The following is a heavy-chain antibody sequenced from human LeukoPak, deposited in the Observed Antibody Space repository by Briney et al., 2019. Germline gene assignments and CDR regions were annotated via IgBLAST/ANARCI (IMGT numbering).Heavy chain of an antibody. J-gene: IGHJ4*02. D-gene: IGHD3-22*01. CDR1: GGTFSSYA. Sequence: SGKVSCKASGGTFSSYAISWVRQAPGQGLEWMGGIIPIFGTANYAQKFQGRVTITADESTSTAYMELSSLRSEDTAVYYCARYPLDSSGYFDYWGQGTLVTVSS. CDR2: IIPIFGTA. CDR3: ARYPLDSSGYFDY. V-gene: IGHV1-69*13.